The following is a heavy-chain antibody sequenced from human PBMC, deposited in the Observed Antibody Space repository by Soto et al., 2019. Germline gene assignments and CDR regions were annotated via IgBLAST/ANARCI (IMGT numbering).Heavy chain of an antibody. V-gene: IGHV4-30-2*01. CDR3: ARAGYCSGGTCCRNFDY. J-gene: IGHJ4*02. D-gene: IGHD2-15*01. CDR1: GGSISSGGYS. CDR2: IYHSGST. Sequence: TLSLTCAVSGGSISSGGYSWSWIRQPPGKGLEWIGYIYHSGSTYYNPSLKSRVTISVDRSKNQFSLKLSSVTAADTAVYYCARAGYCSGGTCCRNFDYWGQGTLVTV.